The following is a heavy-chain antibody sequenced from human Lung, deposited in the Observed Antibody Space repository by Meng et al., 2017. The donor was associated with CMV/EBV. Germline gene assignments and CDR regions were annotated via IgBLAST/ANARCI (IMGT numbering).Heavy chain of an antibody. V-gene: IGHV3-30-3*01. CDR2: ISYDGSNK. CDR3: ARDSRGSWYYSHGDYYYGMDV. Sequence: GESXKISCAASGFTFSSYAMHWVRQAPGKGLEWVAVISYDGSNKYYADSVKGRFTISRDNSKNTLYLQMNSLRAEDTAVYYCARDSRGSWYYSHGDYYYGMDVWGQRTTVTVSS. CDR1: GFTFSSYA. D-gene: IGHD6-13*01. J-gene: IGHJ6*02.